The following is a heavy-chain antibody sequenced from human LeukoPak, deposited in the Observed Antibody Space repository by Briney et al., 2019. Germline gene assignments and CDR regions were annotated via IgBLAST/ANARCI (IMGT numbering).Heavy chain of an antibody. J-gene: IGHJ4*02. V-gene: IGHV1-18*01. CDR1: GYTFTSYG. Sequence: ASVKVSCKASGYTFTSYGIAWVRQAPGQGLQWMGWISANNGDTSYSQKPQGRVTMTTDTSTNTAYMELRSLTSDDTAVYYCARDPPGLTLGSPGDYWGQGTLVIVSS. D-gene: IGHD3-16*01. CDR2: ISANNGDT. CDR3: ARDPPGLTLGSPGDY.